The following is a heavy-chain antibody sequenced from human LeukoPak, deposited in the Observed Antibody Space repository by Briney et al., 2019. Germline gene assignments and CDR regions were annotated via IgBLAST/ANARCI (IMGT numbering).Heavy chain of an antibody. CDR1: GFTFSDYY. D-gene: IGHD3-16*01. CDR3: ARVRGSYASDY. V-gene: IGHV3-11*04. Sequence: GGSLRLSCAASGFTFSDYYMSWIRQAPGKGLEWVSYISSSGSTTSYADSVKGRFTISRDNAKNSLHLQMNSLRAEDTAVYYCARVRGSYASDYWGQGTLVTVSS. CDR2: ISSSGSTT. J-gene: IGHJ4*02.